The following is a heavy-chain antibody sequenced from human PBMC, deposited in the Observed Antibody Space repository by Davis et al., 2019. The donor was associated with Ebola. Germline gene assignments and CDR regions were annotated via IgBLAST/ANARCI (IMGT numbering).Heavy chain of an antibody. V-gene: IGHV3-7*03. CDR1: GFTFSSYW. CDR3: ARDLLRFWGY. J-gene: IGHJ4*02. D-gene: IGHD3-3*01. CDR2: IKQDGSEK. Sequence: GESLKISCAASGFTFSSYWMSWVRQAPGKGLEWVANIKQDGSEKYYVDSVKGRFTISRDNAKNSLYLQMNGLRAKDTAVYYCARDLLRFWGYWGQGTLVTVSS.